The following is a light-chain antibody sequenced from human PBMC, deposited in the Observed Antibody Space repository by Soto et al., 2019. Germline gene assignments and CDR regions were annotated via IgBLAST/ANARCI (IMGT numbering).Light chain of an antibody. Sequence: PGERATLSCTASRSVISSSLAWYQQKPGKAPRLLIYAASNRATGIPHRFSGSGSATDFTLTISRLEPEDSAVYYCQQYGSSPPYTFGRGTRLEIK. CDR3: QQYGSSPPYT. J-gene: IGKJ2*01. CDR1: RSVISSS. CDR2: AAS. V-gene: IGKV3-20*01.